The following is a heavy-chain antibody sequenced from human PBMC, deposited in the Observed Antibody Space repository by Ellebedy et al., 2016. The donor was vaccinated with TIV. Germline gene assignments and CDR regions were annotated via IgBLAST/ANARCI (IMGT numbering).Heavy chain of an antibody. D-gene: IGHD6-19*01. CDR3: ARDNTVGGTNWFDP. Sequence: AASVKVSCKASGYTFTSFYMHWVRQAPGQGLEWMGIINPSGGTTRHAQKFQGRVTMTRDTSTSTVYMELTSLRSDDTAVYYCARDNTVGGTNWFDPWGQGTLVIVSS. CDR1: GYTFTSFY. CDR2: INPSGGTT. J-gene: IGHJ5*02. V-gene: IGHV1-46*01.